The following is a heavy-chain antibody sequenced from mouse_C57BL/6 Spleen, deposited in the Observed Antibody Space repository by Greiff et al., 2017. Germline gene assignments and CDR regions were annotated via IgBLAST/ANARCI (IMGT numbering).Heavy chain of an antibody. J-gene: IGHJ3*01. D-gene: IGHD1-1*01. Sequence: QVQLQQSGPELVKPGASVKISCKASGYAFSSSWMNWVKQRPGKGLEWIGRIYPGDGDTNYNGKFKGKATLTADKSSSTAYMQLSSLTSADSAVYFCARGGYYYGSSYAWFAYWGQGTLVTVSA. CDR2: IYPGDGDT. V-gene: IGHV1-82*01. CDR3: ARGGYYYGSSYAWFAY. CDR1: GYAFSSSW.